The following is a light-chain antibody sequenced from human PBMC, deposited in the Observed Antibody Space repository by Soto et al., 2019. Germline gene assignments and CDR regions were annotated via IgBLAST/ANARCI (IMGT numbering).Light chain of an antibody. J-gene: IGKJ4*01. CDR3: QQYGSTPLT. CDR1: QSANSAY. V-gene: IGKV3-20*01. Sequence: EIVLTQSPGTLSLSPGERATLSCRASQSANSAYLAWYQQKPGQAPRLLIYGASNRATGIPDRFSGGGSGTDFTVTISRLEPEDFAVYYCQQYGSTPLTFGGGTKVDIK. CDR2: GAS.